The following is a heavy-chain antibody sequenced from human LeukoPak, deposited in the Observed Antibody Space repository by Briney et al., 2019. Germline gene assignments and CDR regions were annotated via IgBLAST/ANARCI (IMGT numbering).Heavy chain of an antibody. CDR3: ASTRSGWYPLD. J-gene: IGHJ4*02. V-gene: IGHV3-23*01. D-gene: IGHD6-19*01. Sequence: GGSLRLSCAASGVSFSSYAMSWVRQAPGKGLEWVSAISGSGGSTYYVDSVKGRFTISRDNSKNTLYLQMNSLKAEDTAVYYCASTRSGWYPLDWGQGTLVTVSS. CDR2: ISGSGGST. CDR1: GVSFSSYA.